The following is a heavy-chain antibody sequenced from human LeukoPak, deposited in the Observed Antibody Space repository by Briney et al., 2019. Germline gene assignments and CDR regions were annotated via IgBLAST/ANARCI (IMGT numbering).Heavy chain of an antibody. CDR2: INGGGDAT. D-gene: IGHD2-2*01. V-gene: IGHV3-23*01. Sequence: GGSLRLSCAASGFTFNNNAMSWVRQAPGKGLEWVSAINGGGDATEYADSVKGRFTISRDNSKKTLYLQMNSLRPEDTAVYYCARCTASCYANAFDVWGQGTLLTVSS. CDR3: ARCTASCYANAFDV. J-gene: IGHJ3*01. CDR1: GFTFNNNA.